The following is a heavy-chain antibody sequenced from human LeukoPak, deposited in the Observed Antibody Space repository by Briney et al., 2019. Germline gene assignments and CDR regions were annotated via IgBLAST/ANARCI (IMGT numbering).Heavy chain of an antibody. CDR3: ARSPDSSGYYYYFDH. D-gene: IGHD3-22*01. J-gene: IGHJ4*02. V-gene: IGHV4-59*08. CDR2: VYFRGTT. Sequence: PSETLSLTCTVSGGSISTYYWSWVRQPPGKGLEWIGYVYFRGTTNYNPSLKSRVTISVDTSKNQFSLKLSSVTAADTAVYYCARSPDSSGYYYYFDHWGQGTLVTVSS. CDR1: GGSISTYY.